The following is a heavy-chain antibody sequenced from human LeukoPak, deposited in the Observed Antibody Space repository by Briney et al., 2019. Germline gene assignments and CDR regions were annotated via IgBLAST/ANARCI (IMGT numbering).Heavy chain of an antibody. CDR1: GFTFSSYS. CDR2: ISSSGGAT. V-gene: IGHV3-23*01. Sequence: GGSLRLSCAASGFTFSSYSMTWVRQATGKGLDRVSVISSSGGATDYAGSVKGRFTISRDNSKNTLYLQMSSLRAEDTAVYYCVKVGSGWSFDYWGQGTLVTVSS. J-gene: IGHJ4*02. D-gene: IGHD6-19*01. CDR3: VKVGSGWSFDY.